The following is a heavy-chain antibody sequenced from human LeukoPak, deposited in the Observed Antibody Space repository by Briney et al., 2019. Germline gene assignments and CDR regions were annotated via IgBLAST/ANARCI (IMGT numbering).Heavy chain of an antibody. CDR3: ARDSVGVPTDFDY. V-gene: IGHV3-21*01. Sequence: GGSLRLSCAASGFTFSSYSMNWVRQAPGKGLEWVSSISSSSSYIYHADSVKGRFTISRDNAKNSLYLQMDSLRAEDTAVYYCARDSVGVPTDFDYWGQGTLVTVSS. CDR1: GFTFSSYS. CDR2: ISSSSSYI. D-gene: IGHD1-26*01. J-gene: IGHJ4*02.